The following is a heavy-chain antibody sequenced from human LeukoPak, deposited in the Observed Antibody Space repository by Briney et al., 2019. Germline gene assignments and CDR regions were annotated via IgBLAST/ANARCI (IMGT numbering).Heavy chain of an antibody. D-gene: IGHD3-9*01. Sequence: ASVKLSCKASGYTFTSYGISLVRQAPGQGLEWMGWISTYNGNRNYAQKLQGRVTMTTDTSTSTDYMELRSLRSDDTAVYYCARDHAIAVLRYFDSLDYYYYYMDVWGKGTTVTVSS. CDR1: GYTFTSYG. CDR3: ARDHAIAVLRYFDSLDYYYYYMDV. J-gene: IGHJ6*03. CDR2: ISTYNGNR. V-gene: IGHV1-18*01.